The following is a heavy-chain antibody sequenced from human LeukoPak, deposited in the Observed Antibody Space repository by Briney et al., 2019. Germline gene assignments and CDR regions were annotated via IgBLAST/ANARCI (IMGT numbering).Heavy chain of an antibody. CDR1: GASFSSYA. Sequence: ASLKVSCKASGASFSSYAISWVRQAPGQGLEWMGRIIPIFGTPNYAQRFQGRVTTTADIVSSTAYMEVNNLTSEDTAVYFCAKQGALRQDYYMDVWGNGTTVTVSS. CDR2: IIPIFGTP. J-gene: IGHJ6*03. CDR3: AKQGALRQDYYMDV. V-gene: IGHV1-69*06.